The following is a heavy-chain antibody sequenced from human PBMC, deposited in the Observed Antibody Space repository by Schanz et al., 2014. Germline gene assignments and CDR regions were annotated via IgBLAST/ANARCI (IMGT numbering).Heavy chain of an antibody. Sequence: DVHLLESGGGLVQPGGSLRLSCAASEFTFSSYAMSWVRQAPGKGLEWVSAISGGGGTTYYADSVKGRFTISRDNSKNTLYLQMNSLRAEDTAVYYCAKDRSWDYDSSGYFDYWGQGTLVTVSS. J-gene: IGHJ4*02. V-gene: IGHV3-23*01. CDR1: EFTFSSYA. D-gene: IGHD3-22*01. CDR2: ISGGGGTT. CDR3: AKDRSWDYDSSGYFDY.